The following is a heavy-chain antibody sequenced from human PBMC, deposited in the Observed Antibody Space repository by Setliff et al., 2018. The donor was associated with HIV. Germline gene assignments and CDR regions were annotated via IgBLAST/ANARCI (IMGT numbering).Heavy chain of an antibody. CDR3: ATAPGISYFDY. D-gene: IGHD6-13*01. CDR1: GGSISSSSYF. J-gene: IGHJ4*02. V-gene: IGHV4-39*01. CDR2: LYYGGNT. Sequence: SETLSLTCTVSGGSISSSSYFWGWVRQPPGKGLEWIGILYYGGNTFYNPSLKSRVTISVGTSKNQLSLDLSSVTAADTAVYYCATAPGISYFDYWGQGALVTVSS.